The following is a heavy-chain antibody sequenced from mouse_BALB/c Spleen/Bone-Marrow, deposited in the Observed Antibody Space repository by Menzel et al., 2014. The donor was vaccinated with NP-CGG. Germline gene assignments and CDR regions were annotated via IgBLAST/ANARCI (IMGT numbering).Heavy chain of an antibody. CDR3: ARMGDYSYYFDY. V-gene: IGHV1-80*01. D-gene: IGHD1-1*01. J-gene: IGHJ2*01. Sequence: QVQLKQSGAELVRPGSSVRISCKASGYAFSSYWMNWVKQRPGQGLEWIGQIYPGDGDTNYNGKFKGKATLTADKSSSTACIQLSSLTSEDSAVYFCARMGDYSYYFDYWGQGTTLSVSS. CDR2: IYPGDGDT. CDR1: GYAFSSYW.